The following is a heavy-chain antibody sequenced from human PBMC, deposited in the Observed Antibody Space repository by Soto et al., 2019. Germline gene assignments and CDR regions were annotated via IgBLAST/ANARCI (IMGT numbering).Heavy chain of an antibody. CDR2: ISGSADNT. J-gene: IGHJ4*02. Sequence: EVQLLESGGGLMQPGGSLRLSCAASGFTFGNYAMSWVRQAPGKGLEWLSAISGSADNTYYADSVKGRFTISRDNSKNTLYLQMNSLRAEDTAVYYCTKGLSCRSTSCYLGYFDYWGQGTLLTVSS. CDR3: TKGLSCRSTSCYLGYFDY. V-gene: IGHV3-23*01. D-gene: IGHD2-2*01. CDR1: GFTFGNYA.